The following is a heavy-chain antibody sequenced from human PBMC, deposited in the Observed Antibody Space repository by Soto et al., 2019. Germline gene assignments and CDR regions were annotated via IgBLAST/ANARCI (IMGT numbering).Heavy chain of an antibody. CDR3: ARLRADSGFAF. CDR2: TYYRSRWFN. V-gene: IGHV6-1*01. Sequence: QTLSLTCAISGDSVSSNSATWDWIRQSPSRGLEWLGRTYYRSRWFNDYAGSVKGRITINPDTSNNQYSLQLTSLSPDDKAIYYCARLRADSGFAFWGQGTRVPVSS. J-gene: IGHJ4*02. D-gene: IGHD3-10*01. CDR1: GDSVSSNSAT.